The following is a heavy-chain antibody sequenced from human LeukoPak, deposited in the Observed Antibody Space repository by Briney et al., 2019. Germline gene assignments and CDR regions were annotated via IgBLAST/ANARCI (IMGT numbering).Heavy chain of an antibody. D-gene: IGHD3-16*01. CDR2: IYYSGST. CDR3: ARSHYDYVWGSPDY. V-gene: IGHV4-39*01. Sequence: PSETLSLTCTVSDGSITNSNYYWGWIRQPPGKGLEWIVSIYYSGSTYYNPSLKSRVTISVDTSNNQFSLKLSSVTAADTAVYYCARSHYDYVWGSPDYWGQGTLVTVSS. J-gene: IGHJ4*02. CDR1: DGSITNSNYY.